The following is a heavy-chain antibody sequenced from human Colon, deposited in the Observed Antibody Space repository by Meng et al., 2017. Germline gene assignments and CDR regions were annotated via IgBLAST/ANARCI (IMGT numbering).Heavy chain of an antibody. CDR2: INPNSGGT. CDR3: VVDSSGYKNRFYFDD. CDR1: GYSFTDKY. D-gene: IGHD3-22*01. Sequence: ASAKVFCKASGYSFTDKYLHWVRQAPGQGPEWMGWINPNSGGTKCAQKFQDRVTMTRDTSFTTGYMGLSGLGADDTAVYYCVVDSSGYKNRFYFDDWGQGTLVTVSS. V-gene: IGHV1-2*02. J-gene: IGHJ4*02.